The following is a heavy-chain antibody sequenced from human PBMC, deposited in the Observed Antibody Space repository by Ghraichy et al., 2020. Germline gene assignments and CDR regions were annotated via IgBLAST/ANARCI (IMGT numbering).Heavy chain of an antibody. J-gene: IGHJ3*02. Sequence: SETLSLTCAVYGGSFSGYYWSWIRQPPGKGLEWIGEINHSGSTNYNPSLKSRVTISVDTSKNQFSLKLSSVTAADTAVYYCARGRVLWFRELYAFDIWGQGTRVTVSS. CDR1: GGSFSGYY. CDR2: INHSGST. CDR3: ARGRVLWFRELYAFDI. D-gene: IGHD3-10*01. V-gene: IGHV4-34*01.